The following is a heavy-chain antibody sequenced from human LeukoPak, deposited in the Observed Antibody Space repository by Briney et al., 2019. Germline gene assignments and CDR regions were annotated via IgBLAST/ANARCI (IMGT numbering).Heavy chain of an antibody. Sequence: GGSLRLSCAASGFTFSSYSMNWVRQAPGKGPEWVSSISSSSSYIYYADSVKGRFTISRDNAKNSLYLQMSSLRAEDTAVYYCAKEPSYIWGTYRYTDYFDYWGQGTLVTVSS. CDR3: AKEPSYIWGTYRYTDYFDY. J-gene: IGHJ4*02. CDR2: ISSSSSYI. D-gene: IGHD3-16*02. V-gene: IGHV3-21*01. CDR1: GFTFSSYS.